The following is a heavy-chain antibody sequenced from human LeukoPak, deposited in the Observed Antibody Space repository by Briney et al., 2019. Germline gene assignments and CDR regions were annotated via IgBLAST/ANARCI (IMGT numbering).Heavy chain of an antibody. D-gene: IGHD4-17*01. CDR1: GFTFSSYA. Sequence: GGSLRLSCAASGFTFSSYAMSWVRQAPGKGLEWVSGINWNGGSTGYADSVKGRFTISRDNAKNSLYLQMNSLRAEDTALYYCARDGDYGWGAFDIWGQGTMVTVSS. J-gene: IGHJ3*02. CDR3: ARDGDYGWGAFDI. CDR2: INWNGGST. V-gene: IGHV3-20*04.